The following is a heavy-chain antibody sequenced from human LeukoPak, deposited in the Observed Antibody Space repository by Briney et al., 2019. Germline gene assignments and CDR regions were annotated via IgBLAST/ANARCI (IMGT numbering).Heavy chain of an antibody. Sequence: GGSLRLSCAASGFTFSSYAMSWVRQAPGKGLEWVSAISGSGGSTYYADSVKGRFTISRDNAKNSLYLQMNSLRAEDTAIYYCACSRGYFENWGQGTLVTVSS. CDR1: GFTFSSYA. CDR3: ACSRGYFEN. D-gene: IGHD2-2*01. V-gene: IGHV3-23*01. J-gene: IGHJ4*02. CDR2: ISGSGGST.